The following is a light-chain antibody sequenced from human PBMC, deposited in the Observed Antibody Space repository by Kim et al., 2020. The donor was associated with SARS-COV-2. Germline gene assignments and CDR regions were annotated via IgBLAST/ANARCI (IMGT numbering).Light chain of an antibody. V-gene: IGLV6-57*01. CDR1: RGTIATDY. J-gene: IGLJ1*01. Sequence: GKKETTACTRGRGTIATDYVQWERQRPGDPPATVIYADNERPSGVPDRFSGSSDASSNSASLTISGLKTEDEADYYCHSYDRDSHVFGTGTKVTVL. CDR3: HSYDRDSHV. CDR2: ADN.